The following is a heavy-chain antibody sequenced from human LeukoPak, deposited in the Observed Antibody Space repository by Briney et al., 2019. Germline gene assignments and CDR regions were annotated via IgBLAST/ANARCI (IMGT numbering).Heavy chain of an antibody. V-gene: IGHV3-66*01. CDR2: IYSGGST. CDR3: ARDRSSCYDY. Sequence: GWSLRLSCAASGFTVSSNYMSWVRQAPGKGLEWVSVIYSGGSTYYADSVKGRFTISRDNSKNTLYLQMNSLRAEDTDVYYCARDRSSCYDYWGQGTLVTVSS. CDR1: GFTVSSNY. J-gene: IGHJ4*02. D-gene: IGHD6-13*01.